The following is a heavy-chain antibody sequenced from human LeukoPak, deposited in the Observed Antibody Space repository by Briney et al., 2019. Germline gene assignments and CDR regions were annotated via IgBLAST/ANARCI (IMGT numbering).Heavy chain of an antibody. J-gene: IGHJ3*02. CDR2: MNPNSGNT. CDR3: ARSLIVVVTYPGDDAFDI. CDR1: GYTFTSYD. Sequence: ASVKVSCKASGYTFTSYDINWVRQATGQGLEWMGWMNPNSGNTGYAQKFQGRVTITRNTSISTAYMELSSLRSEDTAVYHCARSLIVVVTYPGDDAFDIWGQGTMVTVSS. D-gene: IGHD2-21*02. V-gene: IGHV1-8*03.